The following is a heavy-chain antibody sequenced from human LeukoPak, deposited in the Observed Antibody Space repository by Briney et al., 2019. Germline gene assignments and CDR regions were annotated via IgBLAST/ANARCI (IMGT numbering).Heavy chain of an antibody. V-gene: IGHV3-13*01. D-gene: IGHD3-3*01. J-gene: IGHJ6*02. CDR3: ARAAITTFGVGYGGMDV. Sequence: GGSLRLSCAASGFTFSSYDVHWVRQATGKGLEWVTAIGTAGDTYYPGSVKGRFTISRENAKNSLYLQMNSLRAGDTAVHYCARAAITTFGVGYGGMDVWGQGTTVTVSS. CDR1: GFTFSSYD. CDR2: IGTAGDT.